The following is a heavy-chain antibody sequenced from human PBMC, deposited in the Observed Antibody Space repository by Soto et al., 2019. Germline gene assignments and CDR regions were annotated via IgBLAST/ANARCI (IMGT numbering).Heavy chain of an antibody. V-gene: IGHV1-69*06. Sequence: SVKVSCKASGGTFSSYAISWVRQAPGQGLEWMGGIIPIFGTANYAQKFQGRVTITADKSTSTAYMELSSLRSEDTAVYYCAREEERIKIFGGVYGMDVWGQGTTVTV. CDR1: GGTFSSYA. J-gene: IGHJ6*02. CDR3: AREEERIKIFGGVYGMDV. D-gene: IGHD3-3*01. CDR2: IIPIFGTA.